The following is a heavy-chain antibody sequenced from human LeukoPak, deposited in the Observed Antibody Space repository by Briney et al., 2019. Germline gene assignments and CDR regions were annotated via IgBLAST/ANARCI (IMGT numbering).Heavy chain of an antibody. CDR2: ISWNSGSI. Sequence: GGSLRLSCAASGFTFDDYAMHWVRQAPGKGLEWVSGISWNSGSIGYADSVKGRFTISRDNAKNSLYLQMNSLRAEDTALYYCAKDIGSVGYYDFWSGYYGTYGMDVWGQGTTVTVSS. CDR3: AKDIGSVGYYDFWSGYYGTYGMDV. CDR1: GFTFDDYA. D-gene: IGHD3-3*01. J-gene: IGHJ6*02. V-gene: IGHV3-9*01.